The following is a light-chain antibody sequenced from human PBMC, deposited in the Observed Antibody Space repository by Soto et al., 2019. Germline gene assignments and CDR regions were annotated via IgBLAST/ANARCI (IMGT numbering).Light chain of an antibody. CDR1: QSMSSN. V-gene: IGKV3-20*01. Sequence: EIGMTKVPARRSLCRGKMDTPACRASQSMSSNLAWYQQKPGQAPRLLIYGASNRATGIPDRFSGSGSGTDFTLTISRLEPEDFAVYYGQQYGSSITFGQGTRLEMK. CDR3: QQYGSSIT. CDR2: GAS. J-gene: IGKJ5*01.